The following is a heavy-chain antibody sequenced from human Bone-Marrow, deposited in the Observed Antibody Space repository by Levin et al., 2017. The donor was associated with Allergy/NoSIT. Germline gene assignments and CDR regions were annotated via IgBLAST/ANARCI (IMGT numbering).Heavy chain of an antibody. D-gene: IGHD3-16*01. V-gene: IGHV4-59*08. J-gene: IGHJ4*02. Sequence: SETLSLTCAVSGVSVDYYFWNWIRQPPGKGLEWIGFVYFTGRANYNPSLKSRIAMSVDTAKNQFSLKLTSVSAADTAVYYCARQHDSSMIMGDYWGQGILVSVSS. CDR1: GVSVDYYF. CDR3: ARQHDSSMIMGDY. CDR2: VYFTGRA.